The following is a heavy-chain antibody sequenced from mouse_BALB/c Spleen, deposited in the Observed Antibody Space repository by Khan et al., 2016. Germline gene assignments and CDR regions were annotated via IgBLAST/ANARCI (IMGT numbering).Heavy chain of an antibody. Sequence: QMQLEESGAELARPGASVKLSCKASGYTFTSYWMQWVKQRPGQGLEWIGAIYPGDGDTRYTQKFKGKATLTADKSSSTAYMQLSSLASEDSAVYYCARGADGYCSQDYWGQGTSVTVSS. D-gene: IGHD2-3*01. CDR2: IYPGDGDT. CDR3: ARGADGYCSQDY. V-gene: IGHV1-87*01. J-gene: IGHJ4*01. CDR1: GYTFTSYW.